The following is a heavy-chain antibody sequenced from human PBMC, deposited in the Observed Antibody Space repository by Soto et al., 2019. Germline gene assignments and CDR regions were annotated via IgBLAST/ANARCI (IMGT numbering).Heavy chain of an antibody. D-gene: IGHD6-13*01. Sequence: QVQLVQSGAEVKKPGSSVKVSCKASGGTFSSYTISWVRQAPGQGLEWMGRIIPILGIANYAQKFQGRVTITADKSTSTAYMELSSLRSEDTAVYYCARDEGLAADGTGDYWGQGTLVTVSS. V-gene: IGHV1-69*08. CDR1: GGTFSSYT. J-gene: IGHJ4*02. CDR3: ARDEGLAADGTGDY. CDR2: IIPILGIA.